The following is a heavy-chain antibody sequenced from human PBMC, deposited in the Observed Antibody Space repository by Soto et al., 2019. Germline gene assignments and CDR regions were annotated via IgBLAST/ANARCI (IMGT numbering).Heavy chain of an antibody. J-gene: IGHJ3*02. CDR3: ARETESHDAFDI. V-gene: IGHV1-69*08. CDR1: GGTFSSYT. Sequence: QVQLVQSGAEVKKPGSSVKVSCKASGGTFSSYTISWVRQAPGQGLEWMGRIIPILGIANYAQKFQGRVTITADKSTSTAYMELSSLRSEDTAVYYCARETESHDAFDIWGQGTMVTVSS. CDR2: IIPILGIA.